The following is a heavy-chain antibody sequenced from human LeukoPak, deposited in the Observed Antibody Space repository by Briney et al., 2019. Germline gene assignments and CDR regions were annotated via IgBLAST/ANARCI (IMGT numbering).Heavy chain of an antibody. CDR1: GYTFTVYF. CDR2: INSNSGVT. D-gene: IGHD4-23*01. Sequence: ASVKVSCKASGYTFTVYFMHWVRQAPGQGLEWMGRINSNSGVTNSAQKFQGRVAMTRDTSISTAYMELNSLKSDDTAVYYCARDMDFGGKYWYFDLWGRGTLVTVSS. CDR3: ARDMDFGGKYWYFDL. V-gene: IGHV1-2*06. J-gene: IGHJ2*01.